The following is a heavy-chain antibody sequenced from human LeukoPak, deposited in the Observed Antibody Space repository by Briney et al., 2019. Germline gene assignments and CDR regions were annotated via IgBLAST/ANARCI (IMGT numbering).Heavy chain of an antibody. CDR2: ISAYNGNT. V-gene: IGHV1-18*04. CDR3: ARDTYDYVWGSDFDY. CDR1: GYTFTGYY. Sequence: ASVKVSCKASGYTFTGYYMHWVRQAPGQGLEWMGWISAYNGNTNYAQKLQGRVTMTTDTSTSTAYMELRSLRSDDTAVYYCARDTYDYVWGSDFDYWGQGTLVTVSS. J-gene: IGHJ4*02. D-gene: IGHD3-16*01.